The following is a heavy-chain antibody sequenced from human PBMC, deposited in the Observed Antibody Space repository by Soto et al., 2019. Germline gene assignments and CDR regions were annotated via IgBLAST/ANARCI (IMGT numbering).Heavy chain of an antibody. Sequence: QVRLVESGGGVVQPGRSLRLSCSASGFTFRNFGFHWVRQAPGKGLEWVALIWYDGSNKYYAESLKCRVSISRDNSKNTLYLEMKSLRFEDTAVYYCARDGDIQGGPPPKNYAMDVWGQGTTVTVSS. V-gene: IGHV3-33*08. CDR3: ARDGDIQGGPPPKNYAMDV. D-gene: IGHD5-12*01. CDR1: GFTFRNFG. CDR2: IWYDGSNK. J-gene: IGHJ6*02.